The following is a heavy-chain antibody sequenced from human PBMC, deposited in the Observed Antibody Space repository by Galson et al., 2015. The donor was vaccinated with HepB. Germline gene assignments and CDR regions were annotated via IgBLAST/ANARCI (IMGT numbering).Heavy chain of an antibody. J-gene: IGHJ6*02. CDR1: GFTFSRYD. Sequence: SLRLSCAASGFTFSRYDMHWVRQAPGKGLEWVALISYDGSGEYYADSVKGRFIISRDNSKNTLYLQMNSLRAEDPAVYYCAKRAQYSSTWGRTRFSSYFDMDVWGQGTTVTVSS. CDR3: AKRAQYSSTWGRTRFSSYFDMDV. V-gene: IGHV3-30*18. CDR2: ISYDGSGE. D-gene: IGHD6-13*01.